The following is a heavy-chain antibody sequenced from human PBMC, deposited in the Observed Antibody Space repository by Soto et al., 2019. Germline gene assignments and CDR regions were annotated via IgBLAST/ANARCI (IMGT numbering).Heavy chain of an antibody. CDR1: GYTFSNYG. CDR3: ARDVVAITTGGPDY. D-gene: IGHD3-22*01. J-gene: IGHJ4*02. CDR2: ISAYSGDT. Sequence: QVQLVQSGAEVKKPGASVKVSCKASGYTFSNYGISWVRRAPGQGLEWLGWISAYSGDTNFAQRFQGRVTMTTDTSTSTAYMELRSLTSDDTALYYCARDVVAITTGGPDYWGQGTLVTVSS. V-gene: IGHV1-18*01.